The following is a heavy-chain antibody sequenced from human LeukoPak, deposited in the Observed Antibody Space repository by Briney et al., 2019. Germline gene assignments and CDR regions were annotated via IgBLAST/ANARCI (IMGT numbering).Heavy chain of an antibody. Sequence: SQTLSLTCTVSGGSISSGGYYWSWIRQHPGKGLEWIGYIYYSGSTYYNPSLESRVTISVDTSKNQFSLKLSSVTAADTAVYYCARVELGGMDVWGQGTTVTVSS. V-gene: IGHV4-31*03. CDR3: ARVELGGMDV. CDR2: IYYSGST. D-gene: IGHD1-26*01. J-gene: IGHJ6*02. CDR1: GGSISSGGYY.